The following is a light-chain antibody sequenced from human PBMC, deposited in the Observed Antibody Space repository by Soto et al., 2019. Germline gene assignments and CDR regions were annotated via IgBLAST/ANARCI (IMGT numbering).Light chain of an antibody. Sequence: RKCLGTLSLSPGERATLSCRASQSVSSNLAWYQQKPGQAPRLLIYGASTRATGIPARFSGSGSGTEFTLTISSLQSEDFAIYYCQQDNSWPRTFGQGTKVDIK. V-gene: IGKV3-15*01. J-gene: IGKJ1*01. CDR1: QSVSSN. CDR3: QQDNSWPRT. CDR2: GAS.